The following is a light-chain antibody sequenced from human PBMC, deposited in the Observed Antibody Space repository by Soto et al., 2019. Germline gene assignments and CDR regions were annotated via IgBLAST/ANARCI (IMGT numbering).Light chain of an antibody. V-gene: IGKV3-15*01. J-gene: IGKJ3*01. CDR3: QHYNSWPFT. CDR2: GAS. Sequence: EIVMTQSPAPLSVSPGKRGTLSCRASQNVSSNLAWYQQKPGQAPRLLINGASTRATGVPPRFSGSGSGTEFTLTISSLQSEDSAVYFCQHYNSWPFTFGPGTKVDI. CDR1: QNVSSN.